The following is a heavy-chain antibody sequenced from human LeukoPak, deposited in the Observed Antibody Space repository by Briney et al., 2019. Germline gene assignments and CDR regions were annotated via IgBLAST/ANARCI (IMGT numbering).Heavy chain of an antibody. V-gene: IGHV3-48*02. J-gene: IGHJ3*02. CDR2: ISSSSSTK. D-gene: IGHD1-26*01. CDR1: GFTFSSYS. CDR3: ARMRGPTTGALDI. Sequence: GGSLRLSCAASGFTFSSYSTNWVRQAPGKGLEWVSSISSSSSTKYYADSVKGRFTISRDNAKNSLYLQVGSLRDEDTAIYYCARMRGPTTGALDIWGPGTMVAVSS.